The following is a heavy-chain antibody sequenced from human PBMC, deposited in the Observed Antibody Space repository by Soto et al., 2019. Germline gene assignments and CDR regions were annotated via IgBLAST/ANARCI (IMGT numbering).Heavy chain of an antibody. D-gene: IGHD4-17*01. J-gene: IGHJ4*02. CDR1: GYTFRDYG. CDR2: ISTYNGNK. V-gene: IGHV1-18*01. Sequence: QVQLVQSGGEVKKPGGSVKVSCKASGYTFRDYGISWVRQAPGQGLEWMGWISTYNGNKNYAQRFHGRVTLTTDTSTTTAYMELRSLRSDDTAIYYCARRYGDPSSAAGFDHWGQGTLVTVSS. CDR3: ARRYGDPSSAAGFDH.